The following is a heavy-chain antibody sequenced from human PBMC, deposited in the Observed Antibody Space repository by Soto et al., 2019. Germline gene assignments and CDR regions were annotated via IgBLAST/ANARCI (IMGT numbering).Heavy chain of an antibody. CDR1: VGSFNGYY. Sequence: QVQLQQWGAGLLKPSETLSLTCAVYVGSFNGYYWSWIRQPPGKGLEWIGEISHKGNTNYNPSLKSRVTISVDTSKNQVSLKLSSVTAADTAVYYCARGYCTSDSCYPPDAFDIWGQGTMVTVSS. J-gene: IGHJ3*02. D-gene: IGHD2-15*01. CDR2: ISHKGNT. CDR3: ARGYCTSDSCYPPDAFDI. V-gene: IGHV4-34*01.